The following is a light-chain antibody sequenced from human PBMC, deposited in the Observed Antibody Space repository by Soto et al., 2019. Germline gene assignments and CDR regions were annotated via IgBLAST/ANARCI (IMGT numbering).Light chain of an antibody. CDR2: DVI. CDR1: SSDVGGYNY. CDR3: SSYTTSNTRQIV. J-gene: IGLJ1*01. Sequence: QSALTQPASVSGSPGQSITISCTGTSSDVGGYNYVSWYQHHPGKAPKLIIYDVINRPSGVSNPFSGSKSGNTASLTISGLQPEDEADYYCSSYTTSNTRQIVFGTGTKLTVL. V-gene: IGLV2-14*03.